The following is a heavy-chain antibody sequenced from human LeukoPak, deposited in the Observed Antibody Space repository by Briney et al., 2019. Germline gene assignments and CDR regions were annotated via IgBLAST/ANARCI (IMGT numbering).Heavy chain of an antibody. D-gene: IGHD3-16*01. CDR1: GGTFSSYA. V-gene: IGHV1-69*05. J-gene: IGHJ3*02. CDR3: ARDAGGWRGAFDI. Sequence: GASVKVSCKASGGTFSSYAISWVRQAPGQGLEWMGGIILIFGTANYAQKFQGRVTITTDESTSTAYMELSSLRSEDTAVYYCARDAGGWRGAFDIWGQGTMVTVSS. CDR2: IILIFGTA.